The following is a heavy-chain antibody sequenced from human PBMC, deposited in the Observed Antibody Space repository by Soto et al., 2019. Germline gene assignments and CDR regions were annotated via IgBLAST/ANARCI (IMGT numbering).Heavy chain of an antibody. CDR2: IKHDGSDK. J-gene: IGHJ4*02. CDR1: GFTFSSYW. CDR3: ARIAHHDILTGYYGYFDY. D-gene: IGHD3-9*01. Sequence: GGSLRLSCAASGFTFSSYWMSWVRQAPGKGLEWVANIKHDGSDKYYVDSVKGRFTISRDNAKNSLYLQMNSLRAEDTAVYYCARIAHHDILTGYYGYFDYWGQGTLVTVSS. V-gene: IGHV3-7*03.